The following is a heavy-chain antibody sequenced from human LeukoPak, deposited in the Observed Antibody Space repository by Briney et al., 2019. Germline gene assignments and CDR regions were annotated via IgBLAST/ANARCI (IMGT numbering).Heavy chain of an antibody. V-gene: IGHV4-61*02. J-gene: IGHJ4*02. CDR2: IYTSGST. CDR3: ARDPLFDY. CDR1: GGSISSGSYY. Sequence: PSQTLSLTCAVSGGSISSGSYYWSWIRQPAGKGLEWIGRIYTSGSTNYNPSLKSRVTISVDTSKNQSSLKLSSVTAADTAVYYCARDPLFDYWGQGTLVTVSS.